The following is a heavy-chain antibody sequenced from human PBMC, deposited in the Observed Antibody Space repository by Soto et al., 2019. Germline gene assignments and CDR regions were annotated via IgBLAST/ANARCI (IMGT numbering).Heavy chain of an antibody. CDR3: ARDVNYGDYFAYAFDI. Sequence: QVQLVESGGGVVQPGRSLRLSCAASGFTFSNYAIHWVRQAPGKGLEWVAVISYDGRSKYYADSVKGRFTISRDNSKNTLYLQMNSLGAEDTAVYYCARDVNYGDYFAYAFDIWGQGTMVTVSS. CDR2: ISYDGRSK. CDR1: GFTFSNYA. J-gene: IGHJ3*02. D-gene: IGHD4-17*01. V-gene: IGHV3-30*04.